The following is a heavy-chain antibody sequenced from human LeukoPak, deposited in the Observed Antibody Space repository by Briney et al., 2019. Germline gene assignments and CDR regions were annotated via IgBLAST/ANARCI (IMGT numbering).Heavy chain of an antibody. CDR2: IYYSGST. Sequence: SETLSLTCTVSGGSISSSSYYRGWIRQPPGKGLEWIGSIYYSGSTYYNPSLKSRVTISVDTSKNQFSLKLSSVTAADTAVYYCARRIAAAGTPFDYWGQGTLVTVSS. CDR1: GGSISSSSYY. D-gene: IGHD6-13*01. CDR3: ARRIAAAGTPFDY. V-gene: IGHV4-39*01. J-gene: IGHJ4*02.